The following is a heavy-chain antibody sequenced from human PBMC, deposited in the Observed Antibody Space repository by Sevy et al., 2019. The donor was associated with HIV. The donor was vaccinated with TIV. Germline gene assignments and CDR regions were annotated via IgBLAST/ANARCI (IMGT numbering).Heavy chain of an antibody. CDR1: GYTFTDYY. V-gene: IGHV1-2*02. J-gene: IGHJ4*02. CDR3: ARASHVSGSYTNDY. D-gene: IGHD3-10*01. Sequence: ASVKVSCRASGYTFTDYYLHWVRQAPGQGLEWMGWINPNNGGTEYAQRFQGRVAMTRDTSISTVYMELSRLRSDDTAVDYCARASHVSGSYTNDYWGQGTLVTVSS. CDR2: INPNNGGT.